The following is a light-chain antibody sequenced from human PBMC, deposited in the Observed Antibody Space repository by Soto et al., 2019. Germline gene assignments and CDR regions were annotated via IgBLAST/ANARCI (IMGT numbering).Light chain of an antibody. CDR1: SSDVGGYNY. J-gene: IGLJ1*01. CDR2: DVS. V-gene: IGLV2-11*01. CDR3: CSYAGSYTWV. Sequence: QSALTQPRSVSGSPGQSVTISCTGTSSDVGGYNYVSWYQQHPGKAPKLMIYDVSKRPSGVPDRFSGSKSGNAASLTISGRQAEDEDDYYCCSYAGSYTWVFGAGTKLTVL.